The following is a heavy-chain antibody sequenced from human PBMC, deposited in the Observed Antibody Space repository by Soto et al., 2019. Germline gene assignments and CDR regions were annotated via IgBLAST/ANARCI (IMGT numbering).Heavy chain of an antibody. CDR1: GFTFSNAW. D-gene: IGHD6-13*01. CDR3: TTLTAYSSSWYAFDI. V-gene: IGHV3-15*01. CDR2: IKSKTDGGTT. J-gene: IGHJ3*02. Sequence: GESLKISCAASGFTFSNAWMSWVRQAPGKGLEWVGRIKSKTDGGTTDYAAPVKGRFTISRDDSKNTLYLQMNSLKTEDTAVYYCTTLTAYSSSWYAFDIWGQGTMVTVS.